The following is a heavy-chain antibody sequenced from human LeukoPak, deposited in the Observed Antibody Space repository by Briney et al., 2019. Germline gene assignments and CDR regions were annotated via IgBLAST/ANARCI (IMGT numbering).Heavy chain of an antibody. V-gene: IGHV5-51*01. Sequence: GESLKISCNGSGYXFATYWICWVRQMPGKGLEWMGIIYPADSDARYSPSFQGQVTISADKSISTAYLQWGSLKASDTAMYYCARRGGGYVDFWGQGTLVTVSS. CDR1: GYXFATYW. CDR2: IYPADSDA. CDR3: ARRGGGYVDF. D-gene: IGHD2-15*01. J-gene: IGHJ4*02.